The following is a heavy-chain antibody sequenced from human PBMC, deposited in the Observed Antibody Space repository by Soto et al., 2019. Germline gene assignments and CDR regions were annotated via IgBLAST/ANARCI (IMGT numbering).Heavy chain of an antibody. J-gene: IGHJ3*02. V-gene: IGHV1-18*01. CDR1: GYTYTSYG. CDR3: ARDGMTDGAFDI. D-gene: IGHD1-26*01. CDR2: ISAYNGNT. Sequence: SVQVSCKGSGYTYTSYGISGVRQAPGQGLEWMGWISAYNGNTNYAQKLQGRVTMTTDTSTSTAYMELRSLRSDDTAVYYCARDGMTDGAFDIWGQGTMVTVS.